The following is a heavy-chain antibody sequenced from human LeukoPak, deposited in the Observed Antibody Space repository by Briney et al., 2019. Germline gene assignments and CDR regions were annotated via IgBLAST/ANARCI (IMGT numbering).Heavy chain of an antibody. D-gene: IGHD5-24*01. CDR1: GYTFTGYY. CDR3: ARYYLEMATINADNRFDP. CDR2: INAGNGNT. V-gene: IGHV1-3*01. Sequence: ASVKVSCKASGYTFTGYYMHWVRQAPGQRLEWMGWINAGNGNTKYSQKFQGRVTITRDTSASTAYMELSSLRSEDTAVYYCARYYLEMATINADNRFDPWGQGTLVTVSS. J-gene: IGHJ5*02.